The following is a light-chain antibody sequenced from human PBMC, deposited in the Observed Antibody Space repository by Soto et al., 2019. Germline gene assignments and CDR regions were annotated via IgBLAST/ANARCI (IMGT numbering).Light chain of an antibody. J-gene: IGKJ5*01. Sequence: DIQMSRSASSLSASLGSSATITGQASQDISNYLNWYQQKPGKAPKLLIYDASNLETGVPSRFSGSGSGTEFTLAISRLQPEDFATYYCQQFNDSPITFGQGTKLDIK. CDR2: DAS. V-gene: IGKV1-33*01. CDR1: QDISNY. CDR3: QQFNDSPIT.